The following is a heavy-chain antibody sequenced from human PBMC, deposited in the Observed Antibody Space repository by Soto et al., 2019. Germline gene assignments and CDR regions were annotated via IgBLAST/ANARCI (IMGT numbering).Heavy chain of an antibody. J-gene: IGHJ4*02. V-gene: IGHV3-33*01. Sequence: QVQLVESGGGVVQPGRSLRLSCAASGLTFSSYGIHWVRQAPGKGLEWLAVIWYDGGNKYYADSVKGRFTISRDNSKNTLYLQMNSLRAEDTAVYYCARALSLQDYWGQGTLVTVSS. CDR1: GLTFSSYG. CDR2: IWYDGGNK. CDR3: ARALSLQDY.